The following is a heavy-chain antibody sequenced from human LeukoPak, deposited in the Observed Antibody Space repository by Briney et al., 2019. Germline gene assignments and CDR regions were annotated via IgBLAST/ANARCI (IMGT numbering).Heavy chain of an antibody. V-gene: IGHV3-7*01. CDR3: ARVSKSTYMTYAFDI. CDR1: GFTFSSYW. CDR2: IKQDGSNK. Sequence: GGSLRLSCAASGFTFSSYWMSWVRQAPGKGLEWVANIKQDGSNKYYADSVKGRFTISRDNSKNTLYLQMKSLRAEDTAVYYCARVSKSTYMTYAFDIWGQGTMVTVSS. J-gene: IGHJ3*02. D-gene: IGHD1-1*01.